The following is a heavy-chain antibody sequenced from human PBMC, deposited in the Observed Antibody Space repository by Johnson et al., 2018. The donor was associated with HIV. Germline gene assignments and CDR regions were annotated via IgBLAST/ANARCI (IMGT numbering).Heavy chain of an antibody. Sequence: QLVESGGGVVRPGASLSLSCAASGFTFSDAWMNWVRQSPGKGLEWVGRIKSKVDGGTTDFPAPVKGRFSISRDDSKTTLYLQMNSQRAEDTAVYYCAKPGGTPDPTYYYGSGRGAFDIWGQGTMVTVSS. CDR3: AKPGGTPDPTYYYGSGRGAFDI. V-gene: IGHV3-15*01. J-gene: IGHJ3*02. CDR2: IKSKVDGGTT. CDR1: GFTFSDAW. D-gene: IGHD3-10*01.